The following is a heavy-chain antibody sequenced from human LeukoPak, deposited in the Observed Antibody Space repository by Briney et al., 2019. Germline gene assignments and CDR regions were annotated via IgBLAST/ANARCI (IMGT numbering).Heavy chain of an antibody. V-gene: IGHV3-23*01. Sequence: GRSLRLAWAASGFTVSNSAMAWVRQAAGEGMEWVSILSGSGGATYYADSVKGRFTISRDNSKNTLYLQMNSLRAEDTAVYYGARADYGGNSVDCWGQGTLVTVSS. D-gene: IGHD4-23*01. CDR3: ARADYGGNSVDC. CDR1: GFTVSNSA. CDR2: LSGSGGAT. J-gene: IGHJ4*02.